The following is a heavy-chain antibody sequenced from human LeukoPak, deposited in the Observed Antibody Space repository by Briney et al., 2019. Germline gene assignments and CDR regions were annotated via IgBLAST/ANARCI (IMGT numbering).Heavy chain of an antibody. J-gene: IGHJ5*02. CDR1: GGSISSSSYY. CDR2: IYYSGST. D-gene: IGHD3-10*01. V-gene: IGHV4-39*01. CDR3: ARHVGLNMIRGVTNWFDP. Sequence: PSETLSPTCTVSGGSISSSSYYWGWIRQPPGKGLEWIGSIYYSGSTYYNPSLKRRISISVDTSKNQFSLKLNSVTAADTAAYYCARHVGLNMIRGVTNWFDPWGQGTLVTVSS.